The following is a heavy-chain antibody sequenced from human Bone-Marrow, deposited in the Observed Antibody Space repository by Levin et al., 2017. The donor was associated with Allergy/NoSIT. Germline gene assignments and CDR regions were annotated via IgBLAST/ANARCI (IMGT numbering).Heavy chain of an antibody. J-gene: IGHJ4*02. Sequence: SETLSLRCTVSGGSVSSGDYYWTWIRQPPGKGLEWLGYIYYGGTTHYSPSLKSRGNLSADMSKNQFSLRLSSVTAADTAIYYGARVSLVTTFGGIISYYFDSWGQGALVTVSS. CDR1: GGSVSSGDYY. CDR2: IYYGGTT. CDR3: ARVSLVTTFGGIISYYFDS. D-gene: IGHD3-16*02. V-gene: IGHV4-61*08.